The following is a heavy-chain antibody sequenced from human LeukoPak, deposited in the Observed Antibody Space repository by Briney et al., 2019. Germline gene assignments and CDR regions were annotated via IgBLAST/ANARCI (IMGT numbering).Heavy chain of an antibody. CDR1: GFTFTSSA. CDR2: IVVVSGNT. J-gene: IGHJ3*02. CDR3: AALWFGGNAFDI. Sequence: SVKVSCKASGFTFTSSAVQWVRQARGQRLGWIGWIVVVSGNTNYAQKFQERVTITRDMSTSTAYMELSSLRSEDTAVYYCAALWFGGNAFDIWGQGTMVTVSS. D-gene: IGHD3-10*01. V-gene: IGHV1-58*01.